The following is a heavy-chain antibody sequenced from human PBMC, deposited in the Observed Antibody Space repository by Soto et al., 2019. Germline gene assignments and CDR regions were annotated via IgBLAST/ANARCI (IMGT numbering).Heavy chain of an antibody. CDR3: ARVSGSYSYGMDV. Sequence: SETLSLTCTVSGGSISSYYWSWIRQPPGKGLEWIGYIYYSGSTNYNPSLKSRVTISVDTSKNQFSLKLSSVTAADTAVYYCARVSGSYSYGMDVWGQGTMVTVSS. V-gene: IGHV4-59*12. J-gene: IGHJ6*02. CDR1: GGSISSYY. CDR2: IYYSGST. D-gene: IGHD1-26*01.